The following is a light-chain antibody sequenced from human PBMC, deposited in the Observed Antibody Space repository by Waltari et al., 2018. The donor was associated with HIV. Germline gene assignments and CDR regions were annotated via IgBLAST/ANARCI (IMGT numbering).Light chain of an antibody. CDR2: WAS. V-gene: IGKV4-1*01. Sequence: DIVMTQSPDSLAVSLGERATINYKSSQSVLYSSNNKNYLAWYQQKPGQPPKLLIYWASTRESGVPDRFSGSGSGTDFTLTITSLQAEDVAVYYCQQYYSNPLTFGGGTKVEIK. CDR1: QSVLYSSNNKNY. J-gene: IGKJ4*01. CDR3: QQYYSNPLT.